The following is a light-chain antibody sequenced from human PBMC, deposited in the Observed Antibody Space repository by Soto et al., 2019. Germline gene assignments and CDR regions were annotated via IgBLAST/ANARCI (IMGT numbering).Light chain of an antibody. CDR1: SSNIGKNY. J-gene: IGLJ1*01. Sequence: QSVLTQPPSLSAAPGQKGTISCSGSSSNIGKNYVSWYQQIPGTAPKLLIYDNDKRPSGIPDRFSGSKSGTSATLGITGLQTGDEADYYCGTWDNSLIAYVFGTGTKVTVL. CDR2: DND. CDR3: GTWDNSLIAYV. V-gene: IGLV1-51*01.